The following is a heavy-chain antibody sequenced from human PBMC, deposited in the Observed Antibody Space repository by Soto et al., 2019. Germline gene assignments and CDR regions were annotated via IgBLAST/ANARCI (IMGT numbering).Heavy chain of an antibody. Sequence: ASVKVSCKTSGHTFTSYYIHWVRQAPGQGLEWMGTINPRGGSTNYAPKFQGRVTVTRDTSTSTVYMELSSLRSEDTAVYYCARTDDYAFDYWGQGTQVTAPQ. CDR2: INPRGGST. CDR1: GHTFTSYY. V-gene: IGHV1-46*01. CDR3: ARTDDYAFDY. D-gene: IGHD4-17*01. J-gene: IGHJ4*02.